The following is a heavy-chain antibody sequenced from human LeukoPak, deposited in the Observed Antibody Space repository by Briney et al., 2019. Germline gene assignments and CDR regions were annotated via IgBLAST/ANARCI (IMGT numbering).Heavy chain of an antibody. CDR2: INAGNGNT. Sequence: ASVKVSCKASGYTFTSYAMHWVRQAPGQRLEWMGWINAGNGNTKYSQKFQGRVTITRDTSASTAYMELSSLRSEDTAVYYCARDDSPYYYYGMDVWGQGTTVTVSS. V-gene: IGHV1-3*01. J-gene: IGHJ6*02. D-gene: IGHD2-21*01. CDR3: ARDDSPYYYYGMDV. CDR1: GYTFTSYA.